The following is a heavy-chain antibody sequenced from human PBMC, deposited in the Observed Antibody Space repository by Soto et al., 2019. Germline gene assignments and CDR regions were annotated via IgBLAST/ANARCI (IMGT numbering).Heavy chain of an antibody. J-gene: IGHJ4*02. V-gene: IGHV4-34*01. CDR1: GGSFSGYD. Sequence: QVHLQQWGAGLLKPSETLSLTCAVYGGSFSGYDWSWVRQPPGKGLEWIGDVNHSGNTNYNPSLKSRVTISIDTSKNQFSLKLSSVTDADTAVYYCARGVPGYWGQGTLVTVSS. CDR3: ARGVPGY. CDR2: VNHSGNT.